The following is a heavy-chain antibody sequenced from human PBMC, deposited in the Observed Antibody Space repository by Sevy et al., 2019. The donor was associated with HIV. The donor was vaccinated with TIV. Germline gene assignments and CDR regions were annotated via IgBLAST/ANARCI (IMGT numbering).Heavy chain of an antibody. Sequence: GGSLRLSCAASGFTFSTYAMTWVRQAPGKGLEWVSGISGSYSSTFYADFVKGRFTISRDNSKNMLYLQMDSLRAEDTAVYYCAKEGVEAAGTGYYMDVWGKGTTVTVSS. D-gene: IGHD6-13*01. CDR1: GFTFSTYA. CDR2: ISGSYSST. J-gene: IGHJ6*03. V-gene: IGHV3-23*01. CDR3: AKEGVEAAGTGYYMDV.